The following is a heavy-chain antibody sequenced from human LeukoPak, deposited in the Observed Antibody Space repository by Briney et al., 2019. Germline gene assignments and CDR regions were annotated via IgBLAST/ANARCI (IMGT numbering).Heavy chain of an antibody. CDR3: ARAVVLGAPDTDYFDY. J-gene: IGHJ4*02. CDR1: GVTVSNNY. D-gene: IGHD3-16*01. V-gene: IGHV3-66*01. CDR2: IYSDGST. Sequence: GGSLRLSCAAFGVTVSNNYMNWVRQAPGQGLEWVAIIYSDGSTYYPDSLTDRFSISRDNSKNTLYLQMDSLTVEDTALYYCARAVVLGAPDTDYFDYWGQGTLVTVAS.